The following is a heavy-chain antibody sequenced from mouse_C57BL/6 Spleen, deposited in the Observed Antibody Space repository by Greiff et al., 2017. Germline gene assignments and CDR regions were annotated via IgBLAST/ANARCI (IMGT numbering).Heavy chain of an antibody. J-gene: IGHJ2*01. Sequence: VQLQQSGPELVKPGASVKISCKASGYAFSSSWLNWVKQRPGKGLEWIGRIYPGDGDTNYNGKFKGKATLTADKSSSTAYMQLSSLTSEDSAVYFCARARATTVVAPDYGGQGTTLTVSS. V-gene: IGHV1-82*01. CDR1: GYAFSSSW. CDR3: ARARATTVVAPDY. CDR2: IYPGDGDT. D-gene: IGHD1-1*01.